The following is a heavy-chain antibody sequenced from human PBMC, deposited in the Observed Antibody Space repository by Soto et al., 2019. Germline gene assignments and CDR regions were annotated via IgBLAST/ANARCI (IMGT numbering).Heavy chain of an antibody. CDR1: GGSLRGSY. J-gene: IGHJ4*02. V-gene: IGHV4-34*02. Sequence: QVHLQQWGAGLLKPSETLSLTCGVYGGSLRGSYWSWIRQPPGKALEWLGKVTHSGSTTFNPSLKRRVSVSVDTSDNQFSQKLTSVTAADTAVYYCARGHIPVYGPVPDYFDSWGQGTLVTVSS. CDR2: VTHSGST. D-gene: IGHD2-21*01. CDR3: ARGHIPVYGPVPDYFDS.